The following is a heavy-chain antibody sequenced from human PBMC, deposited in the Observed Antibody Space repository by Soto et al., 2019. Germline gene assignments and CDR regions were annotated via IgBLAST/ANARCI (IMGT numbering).Heavy chain of an antibody. J-gene: IGHJ4*02. V-gene: IGHV1-46*01. CDR1: GYTFTSYL. CDR2: INPSGGSA. Sequence: VSVKVSCKAAGYTFTSYLIHWVRQAPGQGLEWMGIINPSGGSANYAQKFRGRVTMTRDTSTSTVYMELSSLRSEDTAVYYCARVLGGATPFFVYWGQGTLVTVSS. D-gene: IGHD1-26*01. CDR3: ARVLGGATPFFVY.